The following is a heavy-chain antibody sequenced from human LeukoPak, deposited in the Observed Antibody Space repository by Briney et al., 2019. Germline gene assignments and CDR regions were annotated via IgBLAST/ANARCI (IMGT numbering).Heavy chain of an antibody. CDR3: ARAGRGGGMF. Sequence: KASETLSLTCTVSGGSISSYYWSWIRLSPGKGLEWIGEINRSGGTDYNASLKSRVTISGDTSKNQFSLRLRSVTAADTAVYYCARAGRGGGMFWGQGTLVTVSA. D-gene: IGHD2-15*01. V-gene: IGHV4-34*01. CDR1: GGSISSYY. CDR2: INRSGGT. J-gene: IGHJ4*02.